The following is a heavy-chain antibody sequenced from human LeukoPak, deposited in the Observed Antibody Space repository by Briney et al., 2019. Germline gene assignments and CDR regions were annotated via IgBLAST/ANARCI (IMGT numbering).Heavy chain of an antibody. CDR2: INPSGGST. CDR1: GYTFTSYY. J-gene: IGHJ3*02. V-gene: IGHV1-46*01. D-gene: IGHD2-21*02. Sequence: ASVKVSCKASGYTFTSYYIHWVRQAPGQGLEWMGMINPSGGSTSYAQKFQGRLTMTRDTSTTTVYMELSSVRFEDTAVYYCARDLCGGDCYSEDVFDIWGQGTMVTVSS. CDR3: ARDLCGGDCYSEDVFDI.